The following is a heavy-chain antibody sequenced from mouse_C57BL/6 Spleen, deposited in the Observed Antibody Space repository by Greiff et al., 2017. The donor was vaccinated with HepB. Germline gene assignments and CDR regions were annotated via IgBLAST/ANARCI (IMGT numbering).Heavy chain of an antibody. Sequence: EVMLVESEGGLVQPGSSMKLSCTASGFTFSDYYMAWVCQVPEKGLEWVANINYDGSSTYYLDSLKSRFIISRDNAKNILYLQMSSLKSEDTATYYCAREGGDYPYYAMDYWGQGTSVTVSS. CDR2: INYDGSST. V-gene: IGHV5-16*01. J-gene: IGHJ4*01. CDR3: AREGGDYPYYAMDY. CDR1: GFTFSDYY. D-gene: IGHD2-4*01.